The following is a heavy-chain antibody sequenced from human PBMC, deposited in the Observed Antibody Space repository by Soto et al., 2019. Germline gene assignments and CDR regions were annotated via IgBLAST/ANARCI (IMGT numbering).Heavy chain of an antibody. D-gene: IGHD2-15*01. V-gene: IGHV4-59*08. CDR3: ARRYCGGGSCYSAVDY. CDR2: IYYSGST. Sequence: QVQLQEAGPGLVKPSETLFLTCTVSGGSINNYYWSWIRQPPGKGLEWIGYIYYSGSTNYNPSLRSRVTISVDTSKPQFSLKLSSVTAADKAVYYCARRYCGGGSCYSAVDYWGQGTLVTVSS. J-gene: IGHJ4*02. CDR1: GGSINNYY.